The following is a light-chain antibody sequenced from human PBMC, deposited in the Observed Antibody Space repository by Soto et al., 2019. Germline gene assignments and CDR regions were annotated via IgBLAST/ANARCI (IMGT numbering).Light chain of an antibody. CDR1: QDLTGY. Sequence: DIHLAHSPSFLSASVGDRVTITCRASQDLTGYLAWYQQEPGKAPKLLISATSTLQSGVPSRFSGSGSGTEMTLTISSLQPEDFATYYCQQFKSYPLTFGGGTKVDIK. CDR2: ATS. J-gene: IGKJ4*01. V-gene: IGKV1-9*01. CDR3: QQFKSYPLT.